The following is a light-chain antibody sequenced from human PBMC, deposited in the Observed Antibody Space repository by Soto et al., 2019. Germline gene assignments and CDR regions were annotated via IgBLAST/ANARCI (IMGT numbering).Light chain of an antibody. CDR3: QQYGSSGT. V-gene: IGKV3-20*01. CDR2: GAS. CDR1: QSISRY. J-gene: IGKJ1*01. Sequence: EIVLTQSPGTLSLSPGERTTLSCRASQSISRYLACYQQKPGQGPRLLIYGASSRATGTPDRFSGSGSGTDFTLTINRLEPEDFAVYYCQQYGSSGTFGQGTRWIS.